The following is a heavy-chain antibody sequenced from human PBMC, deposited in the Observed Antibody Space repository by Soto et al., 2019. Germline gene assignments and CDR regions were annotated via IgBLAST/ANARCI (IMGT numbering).Heavy chain of an antibody. Sequence: LRRPLSLRCAVYGGSVRSNKSWSCVRQPPGKGLEWIGEIYHSGSTNYNPSLKSRVTISLDKSKNQFSLKLTSVTAADSAVYYCARDDHIVVVPTSLGAMDVWGQGTTVTVSS. CDR1: GGSVRSNKS. D-gene: IGHD2-2*01. J-gene: IGHJ6*02. CDR3: ARDDHIVVVPTSLGAMDV. CDR2: IYHSGST. V-gene: IGHV4-4*02.